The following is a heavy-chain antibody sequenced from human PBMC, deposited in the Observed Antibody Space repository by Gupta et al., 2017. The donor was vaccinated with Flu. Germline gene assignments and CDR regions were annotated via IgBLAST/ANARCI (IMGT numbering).Heavy chain of an antibody. CDR3: ARLSGVGNYNAMDV. CDR2: ISSDGSDT. Sequence: RQMPGKGLEWMGIISSDGSDTRYSPSFQGQVTISVDKTINTAYLEWSSVKAPDTAMYYCARLSGVGNYNAMDVWGQGTTVTVSS. J-gene: IGHJ6*02. V-gene: IGHV5-51*01. D-gene: IGHD7-27*01.